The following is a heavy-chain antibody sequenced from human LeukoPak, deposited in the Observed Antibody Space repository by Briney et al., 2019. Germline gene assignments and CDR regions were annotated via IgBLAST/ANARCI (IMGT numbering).Heavy chain of an antibody. Sequence: SETLSLTCTVSGGSISSSSYYWGWIRQPPGKGLEWLGSIYYSGSTYYNPSLKSRVTISVDTSKNQFSLKLSSVTAADTAVYYCARHLGRDYFDYWGQGTLVTVSS. D-gene: IGHD1-26*01. CDR2: IYYSGST. V-gene: IGHV4-39*01. J-gene: IGHJ4*02. CDR1: GGSISSSSYY. CDR3: ARHLGRDYFDY.